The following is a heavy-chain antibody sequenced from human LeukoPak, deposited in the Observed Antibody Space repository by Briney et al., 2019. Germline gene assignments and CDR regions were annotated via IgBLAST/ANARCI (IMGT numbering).Heavy chain of an antibody. Sequence: PGGSLRLSCAASGFTFDDYGMNWVRQAPGKGLEWVSDINWNGGSTGYADSVKGRFTISRDNAKNSLYLQMNSLRAEDTALYHCARAVYYDFWSGSPDDAFYIWGQGTMVTVSS. V-gene: IGHV3-20*01. CDR3: ARAVYYDFWSGSPDDAFYI. D-gene: IGHD3-3*01. J-gene: IGHJ3*02. CDR2: INWNGGST. CDR1: GFTFDDYG.